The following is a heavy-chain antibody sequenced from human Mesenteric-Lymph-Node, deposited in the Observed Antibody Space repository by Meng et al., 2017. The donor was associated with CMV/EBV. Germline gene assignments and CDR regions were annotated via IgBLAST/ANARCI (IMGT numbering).Heavy chain of an antibody. V-gene: IGHV3-23*03. CDR2: FYSGVSGI. J-gene: IGHJ4*02. CDR3: AKDVWNYAFDY. Sequence: GESLKISCAASGFTFSSYSMNWVRQAPGKGLEWVSVFYSGVSGIHFADSVKGRFTISRDDSKNTLYLQMDSLRAEDTAVYYCAKDVWNYAFDYWGQGTLVTVSS. D-gene: IGHD1-7*01. CDR1: GFTFSSYS.